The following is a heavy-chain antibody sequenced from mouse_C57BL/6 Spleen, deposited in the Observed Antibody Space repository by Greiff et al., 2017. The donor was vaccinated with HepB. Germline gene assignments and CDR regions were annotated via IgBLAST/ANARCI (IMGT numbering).Heavy chain of an antibody. CDR2: IHPNSGST. D-gene: IGHD1-1*01. V-gene: IGHV1-64*01. CDR3: ARDYGSRMPFDY. Sequence: QVQLQQPGAELVKPGASVKLSCKASGYTFTSYWMHWVKQRPGQGLEWIGMIHPNSGSTNYNEKFKSKATLTVDKSSSTAYMQLSSLTSEDSAVYYCARDYGSRMPFDYWGQGTTLTVSS. J-gene: IGHJ2*01. CDR1: GYTFTSYW.